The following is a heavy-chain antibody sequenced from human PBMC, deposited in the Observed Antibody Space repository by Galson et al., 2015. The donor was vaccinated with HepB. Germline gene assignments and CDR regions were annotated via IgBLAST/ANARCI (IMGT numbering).Heavy chain of an antibody. J-gene: IGHJ3*02. D-gene: IGHD2-21*01. CDR2: IFWNDDK. CDR3: ARRRGGDYSDAFDI. CDR1: GFSLSTSGVG. V-gene: IGHV2-5*01. Sequence: ALVKPTQTLTLTCTFSGFSLSTSGVGVGWIRQPPGKALGWLALIFWNDDKRYSPSVRSRLTITKDTPKNQVVLTMTNMDPVDTATYFCARRRGGDYSDAFDIWGQGILVTVSS.